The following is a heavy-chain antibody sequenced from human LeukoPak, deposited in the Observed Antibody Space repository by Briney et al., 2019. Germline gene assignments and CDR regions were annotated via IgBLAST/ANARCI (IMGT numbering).Heavy chain of an antibody. CDR3: ARDGFSYYGSVRGWFDP. J-gene: IGHJ5*02. D-gene: IGHD3-10*01. CDR1: GGSFSGYY. V-gene: IGHV4-34*01. Sequence: PSETLSLTCAVYGGSFSGYYWSWIRQPPGKGLEWIGEINHSGSTNYNPSLKSRVTISVDTSKNQFSLKLSSVTAADTAVYYCARDGFSYYGSVRGWFDPWGQGTLVTVSS. CDR2: INHSGST.